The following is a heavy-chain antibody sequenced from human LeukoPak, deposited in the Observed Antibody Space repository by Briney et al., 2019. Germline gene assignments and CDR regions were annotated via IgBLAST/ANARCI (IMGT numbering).Heavy chain of an antibody. CDR1: GFTFSTYG. Sequence: PGGSLRLSCAASGFTFSTYGMHWVRQAPGKGLEWVAVIWYDGSKTYYVDSVKGRFSISRDNSKNTLYLQMNSLRAEDTALYYCARWNSNWFDPWGQGTLVTVSS. J-gene: IGHJ5*02. V-gene: IGHV3-33*08. D-gene: IGHD1-7*01. CDR3: ARWNSNWFDP. CDR2: IWYDGSKT.